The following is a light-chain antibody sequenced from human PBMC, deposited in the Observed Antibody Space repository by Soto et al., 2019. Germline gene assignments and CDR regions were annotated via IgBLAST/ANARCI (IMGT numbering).Light chain of an antibody. J-gene: IGLJ3*02. CDR1: SIDIGTYNY. CDR3: SSYTSSNSWV. V-gene: IGLV2-14*01. Sequence: QSALTQPASVSGSPGQSITISCTGTSIDIGTYNYVSWYQQHPGKAPKLLIYEVTKRPSGVSARVSGSKSGNAASLTISGLQAADEAHYYCSSYTSSNSWVFGGGTKLTVL. CDR2: EVT.